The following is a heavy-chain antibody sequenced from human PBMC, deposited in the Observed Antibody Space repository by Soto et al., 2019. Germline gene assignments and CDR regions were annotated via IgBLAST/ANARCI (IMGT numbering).Heavy chain of an antibody. CDR1: GFTFSNSA. J-gene: IGHJ4*02. Sequence: QVQLVESGGGVVQPGRSLRLSCAASGFTFSNSAMHWVRQAPGKGLEWVAVISCAGTSTYYADSVKGRFTISRDNSKDTVYLQLNSLRSEDKAVYHCARDPGYDDNEYYTFDYWGQGTLVTVSS. V-gene: IGHV3-30-3*01. D-gene: IGHD3-3*01. CDR3: ARDPGYDDNEYYTFDY. CDR2: ISCAGTST.